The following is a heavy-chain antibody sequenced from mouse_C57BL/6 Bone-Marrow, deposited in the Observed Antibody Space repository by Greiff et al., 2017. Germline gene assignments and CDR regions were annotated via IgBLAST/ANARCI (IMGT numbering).Heavy chain of an antibody. CDR3: ARVGGCYAMDY. Sequence: EVTAVASGGGLVKPGGSLKLACPASGFPFSDLGMHWVRQAPEKGPEWVAYISSGSSTIYYADKVKGRFTITRDNAKNTLFLQMTSLRSEDTAVYYCARVGGCYAMDYWGQGTSVTVSS. D-gene: IGHD1-1*02. J-gene: IGHJ4*01. CDR1: GFPFSDLG. CDR2: ISSGSSTI. V-gene: IGHV5-17*01.